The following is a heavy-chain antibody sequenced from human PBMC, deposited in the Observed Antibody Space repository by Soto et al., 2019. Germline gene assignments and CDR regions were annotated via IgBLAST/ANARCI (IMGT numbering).Heavy chain of an antibody. V-gene: IGHV4-61*01. CDR1: GDSVTSYHHY. D-gene: IGHD2-21*02. CDR3: ARTALGGEY. Sequence: SETLSLTCTVSGDSVTSYHHYWSWIRQPPGKRLEWIGYINYRRITNYSHSLKSRVTITVDKSRNQCSLMLNSVTFGDTAVYYCARTALGGEYWGQGTLVTVSS. CDR2: INYRRIT. J-gene: IGHJ4*02.